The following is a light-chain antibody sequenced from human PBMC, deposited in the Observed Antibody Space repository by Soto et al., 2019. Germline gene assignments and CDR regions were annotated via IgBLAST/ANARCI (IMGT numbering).Light chain of an antibody. Sequence: EIVMSQSPATLSVSPGERATLFCRASQNINNNLAWYQQKPGQAPRLLIYGAYTRATGIPATFSGSGSGTEFTLTIGSLQSEDFAVYYCQQYNSWPPLTFGGGTKVDIK. CDR2: GAY. V-gene: IGKV3-15*01. J-gene: IGKJ4*01. CDR1: QNINNN. CDR3: QQYNSWPPLT.